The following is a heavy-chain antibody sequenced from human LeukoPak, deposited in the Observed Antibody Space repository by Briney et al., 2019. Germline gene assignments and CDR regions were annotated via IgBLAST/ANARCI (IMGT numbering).Heavy chain of an antibody. CDR3: ARDLDGSGSFDI. V-gene: IGHV3-30*02. J-gene: IGHJ3*02. D-gene: IGHD5-24*01. Sequence: PGGSLRLSCESASGFILNNYAMHWVRQAPGKGLDWVAHLRLDGITKWYGDSVQGRFSISRDISRNTFFLQMNSLRPEDTAVYYCARDLDGSGSFDIWGLGTMVTVSS. CDR2: LRLDGITK. CDR1: GFILNNYA.